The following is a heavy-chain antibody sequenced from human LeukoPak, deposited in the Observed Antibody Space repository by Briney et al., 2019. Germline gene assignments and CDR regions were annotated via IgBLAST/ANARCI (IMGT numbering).Heavy chain of an antibody. V-gene: IGHV1-69*05. CDR1: GGTFSSYA. Sequence: GASVKVSCKASGGTFSSYAISWVRQAPGQGLEWMGGIVPIFGTANYAQKFQGRVTITTDESTSTAYMELSSLRSEDTAVYYCAREIAAAGFWFDPWGQGTLVTVSS. D-gene: IGHD6-13*01. CDR2: IVPIFGTA. J-gene: IGHJ5*02. CDR3: AREIAAAGFWFDP.